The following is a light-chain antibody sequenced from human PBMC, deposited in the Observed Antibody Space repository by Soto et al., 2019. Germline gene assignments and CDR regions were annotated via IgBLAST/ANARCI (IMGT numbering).Light chain of an antibody. J-gene: IGKJ5*01. Sequence: EIVVTQSPATLSLSPGERATLSCRTSQSVSTYLAWYQQRPGQAPRLLFSDASNRAPDTPARFSGSGSGTAFTLTISSLEPEDFAVYDCHQRDNWPIAFGQGTRLEIK. CDR1: QSVSTY. CDR2: DAS. V-gene: IGKV3-11*01. CDR3: HQRDNWPIA.